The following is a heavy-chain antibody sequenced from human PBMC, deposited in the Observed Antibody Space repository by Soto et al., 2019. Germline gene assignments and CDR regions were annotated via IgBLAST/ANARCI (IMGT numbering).Heavy chain of an antibody. Sequence: GGSLRLSCAASGFTFSSYAMSWVRQAPGKGLEWVSAISGSGGSTYYADSVKGRFTISRDNSKNTLYLQMNSLRAEDTAVYYCAKPITRYCSGGSCYRGYFDYWGQGTLVTVSS. J-gene: IGHJ4*02. CDR2: ISGSGGST. V-gene: IGHV3-23*01. CDR1: GFTFSSYA. D-gene: IGHD2-15*01. CDR3: AKPITRYCSGGSCYRGYFDY.